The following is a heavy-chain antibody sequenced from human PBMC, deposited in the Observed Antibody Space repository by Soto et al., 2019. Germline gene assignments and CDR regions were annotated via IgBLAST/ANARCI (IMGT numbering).Heavy chain of an antibody. CDR1: GGTFSSYA. CDR3: ARGKLWFGELSDLDY. D-gene: IGHD3-10*01. J-gene: IGHJ4*02. CDR2: IIPIFGTA. V-gene: IGHV1-69*13. Sequence: SVKVSCKASGGTFSSYAISWVRQAPGQGLEWMGGIIPIFGTANYAQKFQGRVTITADESTSTAYMELSSLRSEDTAVYYCARGKLWFGELSDLDYWGQGTLVTVSS.